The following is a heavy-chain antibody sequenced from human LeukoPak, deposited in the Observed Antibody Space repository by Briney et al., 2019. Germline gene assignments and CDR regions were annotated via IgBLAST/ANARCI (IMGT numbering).Heavy chain of an antibody. CDR3: AGQWLVLDYCYGMDV. Sequence: GGSLRLSCAASGFTVSSNYMSWVRQAPGKGLEWVSVIYSGGSTYYADSVKGRFTISRDNSKNTLYLQMNSLRAEDTAVYYCAGQWLVLDYCYGMDVWGQGTTVTVSS. V-gene: IGHV3-66*02. CDR2: IYSGGST. D-gene: IGHD6-19*01. CDR1: GFTVSSNY. J-gene: IGHJ6*02.